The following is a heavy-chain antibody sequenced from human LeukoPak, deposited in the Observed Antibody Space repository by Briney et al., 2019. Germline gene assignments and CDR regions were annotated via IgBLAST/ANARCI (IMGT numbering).Heavy chain of an antibody. J-gene: IGHJ4*02. CDR2: ISNTGDII. Sequence: GGSLRLSCAASGFTFSNYEMNWVRQAPGKGLEWISHISNTGDIIHYADSVEGRFTISRDNAKNSLYLQMNSLRAEDTAVYYCAKGIAAAGTSGEWGQGTLVTVSS. V-gene: IGHV3-48*03. CDR1: GFTFSNYE. D-gene: IGHD6-13*01. CDR3: AKGIAAAGTSGE.